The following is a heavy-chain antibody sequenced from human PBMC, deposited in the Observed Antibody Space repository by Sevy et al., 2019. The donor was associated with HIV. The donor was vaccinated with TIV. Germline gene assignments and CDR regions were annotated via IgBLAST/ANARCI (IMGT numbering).Heavy chain of an antibody. Sequence: GGSLRLSCAAFGLTFSSYTMHWVRQAPGKGLEWVAVISYDGSNKYYADSVKGRFTISRDNSKNTLYLQMNSLRAEDTAVYYCPRDGLGGFAQTLDVWGQGTTVTVSS. D-gene: IGHD3-16*01. J-gene: IGHJ6*02. CDR3: PRDGLGGFAQTLDV. CDR1: GLTFSSYT. CDR2: ISYDGSNK. V-gene: IGHV3-30*04.